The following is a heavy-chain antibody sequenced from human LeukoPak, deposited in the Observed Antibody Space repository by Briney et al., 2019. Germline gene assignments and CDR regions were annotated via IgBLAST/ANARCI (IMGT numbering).Heavy chain of an antibody. V-gene: IGHV4-31*03. CDR3: ARAPFYYDSRGSPALYPFDN. CDR2: IYHSGST. D-gene: IGHD3-22*01. Sequence: SQTLSLTCTVSGGSISSGGYYWSWIRQHPGKGLEWIGYIYHSGSTYYNPSLKSRVTISVDTSKNQFSLRLSSVTAADTAVYYCARAPFYYDSRGSPALYPFDNWGQGTLVTVSS. CDR1: GGSISSGGYY. J-gene: IGHJ4*02.